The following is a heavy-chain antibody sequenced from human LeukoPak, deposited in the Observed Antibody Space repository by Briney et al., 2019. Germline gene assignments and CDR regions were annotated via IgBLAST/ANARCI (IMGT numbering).Heavy chain of an antibody. J-gene: IGHJ4*02. D-gene: IGHD6-13*01. CDR2: IYPGGNT. CDR1: GGSLRSSHHY. Sequence: SETLSLTCTVSGGSLRSSHHYWGWIRQPPGKGLEWIGSIYPGGNTYYNASLESRITISADTSKNQFSLTLRSVTAADTAIYYCARAGYTSTWTFDYWGQGILVTVSS. CDR3: ARAGYTSTWTFDY. V-gene: IGHV4-39*07.